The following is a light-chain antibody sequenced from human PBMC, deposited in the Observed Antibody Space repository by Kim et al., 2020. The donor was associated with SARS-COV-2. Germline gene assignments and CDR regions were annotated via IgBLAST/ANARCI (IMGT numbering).Light chain of an antibody. V-gene: IGLV2-14*03. CDR3: SSYTTSNNYV. Sequence: GQSITISCTGTRSDVGRYTFVSWYQQHPGKAPKVVIYDVTKRASGVSDRFSGSKSGNTASLTISGLQAEDEADYYCSSYTTSNNYVFGFGTKVTVL. J-gene: IGLJ1*01. CDR1: RSDVGRYTF. CDR2: DVT.